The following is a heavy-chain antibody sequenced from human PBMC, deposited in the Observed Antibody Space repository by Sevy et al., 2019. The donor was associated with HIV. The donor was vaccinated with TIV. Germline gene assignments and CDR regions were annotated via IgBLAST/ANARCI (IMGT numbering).Heavy chain of an antibody. D-gene: IGHD1-26*01. V-gene: IGHV3-30*02. Sequence: GESLKISCAASGFTFSSYGMHWVRQAPGKGLEWVAFIRYDGSNKYYADSVKGRFTISRDNSKNTLYLQMNSLRAEDTAVYYCAKDRRGGSYSSYLDYWGQGTLVTVSS. CDR3: AKDRRGGSYSSYLDY. CDR1: GFTFSSYG. J-gene: IGHJ4*02. CDR2: IRYDGSNK.